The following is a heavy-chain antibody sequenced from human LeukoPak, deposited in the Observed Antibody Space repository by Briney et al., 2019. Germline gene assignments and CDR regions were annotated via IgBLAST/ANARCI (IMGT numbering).Heavy chain of an antibody. CDR3: AKDDRWLQFCC. CDR1: GFSFSNYE. V-gene: IGHV3-30*04. Sequence: GGSLRLSCTASGFSFSNYEMHWVRQAPGKGLEWVAVISYDGNKKYYADSVKGRFTISRDNSKNTLYLQMNSLRAEDTAVYYCAKDDRWLQFCCWGQGTLVTVSA. J-gene: IGHJ4*02. CDR2: ISYDGNKK. D-gene: IGHD5-24*01.